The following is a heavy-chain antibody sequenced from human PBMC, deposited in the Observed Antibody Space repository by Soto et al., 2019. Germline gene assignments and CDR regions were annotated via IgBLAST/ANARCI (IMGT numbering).Heavy chain of an antibody. J-gene: IGHJ4*02. CDR3: TRSAISPYGGLICPFDY. Sequence: HVQLAQSGAEERKPGASVKVSCEATGYTFTAYARHWVRQAPGQRLEWMGWIHPANGNTKYSQKFQGRLTITSDTSANTVYMELNSLTSEDTAMYYCTRSAISPYGGLICPFDYSGQGNLVTVSS. CDR2: IHPANGNT. CDR1: GYTFTAYA. D-gene: IGHD3-16*02. V-gene: IGHV1-3*05.